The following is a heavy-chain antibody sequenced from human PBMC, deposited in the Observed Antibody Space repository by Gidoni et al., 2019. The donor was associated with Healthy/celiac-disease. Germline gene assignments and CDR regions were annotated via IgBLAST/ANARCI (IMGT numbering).Heavy chain of an antibody. CDR3: AREGFYDSPTMDV. V-gene: IGHV3-33*01. J-gene: IGHJ6*02. CDR1: GFTFSSYG. Sequence: LRLSCAASGFTFSSYGMHWVRQAPGKGLEWVAVIWYDGSNKYYADSVKGRFTISRDNSKNTLYLQMNSLRAEDTAVYYCAREGFYDSPTMDVWGQGTTVTVSS. D-gene: IGHD3-16*01. CDR2: IWYDGSNK.